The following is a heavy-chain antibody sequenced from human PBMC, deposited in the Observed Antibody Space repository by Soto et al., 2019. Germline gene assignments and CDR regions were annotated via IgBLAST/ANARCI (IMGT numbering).Heavy chain of an antibody. V-gene: IGHV1-69*12. CDR3: ARSRAKHYDSRGYYYSTFDY. CDR2: IIPMFGTA. D-gene: IGHD3-22*01. Sequence: QVQLVQSGAEVKKPGSSVKVSCKTSGGTFSSYAISWVRQAPGQGLEWMGGIIPMFGTANYAQKFQGRVTITADDTTSTADLELSSLTSEDTAVYYCARSRAKHYDSRGYYYSTFDYWGQGTLVT. CDR1: GGTFSSYA. J-gene: IGHJ4*02.